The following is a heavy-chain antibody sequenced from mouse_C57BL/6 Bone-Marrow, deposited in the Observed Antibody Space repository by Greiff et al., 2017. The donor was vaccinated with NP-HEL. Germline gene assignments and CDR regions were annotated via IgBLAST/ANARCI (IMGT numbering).Heavy chain of an antibody. D-gene: IGHD1-1*01. CDR2: IYPRSGNT. Sequence: VKLMESGAELARPGASVKLSCKASGYTFTSYGISWVKQRTGQGLEWIGEIYPRSGNTYYNEKFKGKATLTADKSSSTAYMELRSLTSEDSAVHFCARGDYYGSSYDWYFDVWGTGTTVTVSS. CDR1: GYTFTSYG. V-gene: IGHV1-81*01. J-gene: IGHJ1*03. CDR3: ARGDYYGSSYDWYFDV.